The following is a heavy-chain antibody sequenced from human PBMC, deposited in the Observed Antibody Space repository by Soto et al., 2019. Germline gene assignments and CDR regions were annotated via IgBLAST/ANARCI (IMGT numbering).Heavy chain of an antibody. V-gene: IGHV1-46*03. D-gene: IGHD3-10*01. CDR3: ARVFRGVIAEPDNWFDP. Sequence: ASVKVACKASGDTFTSYYMHVVRQAPGQGLEWMGIINPSGGSTSYAQKFQGRVTMTRDTSTSTVYMELSSLRSEDTAVYYCARVFRGVIAEPDNWFDPWGQGTLVTVSS. J-gene: IGHJ5*02. CDR2: INPSGGST. CDR1: GDTFTSYY.